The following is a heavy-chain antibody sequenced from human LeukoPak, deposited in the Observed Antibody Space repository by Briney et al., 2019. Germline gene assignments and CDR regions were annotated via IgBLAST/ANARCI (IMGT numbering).Heavy chain of an antibody. V-gene: IGHV1-69-2*01. CDR2: VDPEDGET. Sequence: RASVKVSCKVSGYTFTDYYMHWVQQAPGKGLEWMVLVDPEDGETIYAEKFQGRVTITADTSTDTAYMELSSLRSEDTAVYYCATGGDVDTAMVSDFDYLGQGTQVTVSS. J-gene: IGHJ4*02. CDR1: GYTFTDYY. D-gene: IGHD5-18*01. CDR3: ATGGDVDTAMVSDFDY.